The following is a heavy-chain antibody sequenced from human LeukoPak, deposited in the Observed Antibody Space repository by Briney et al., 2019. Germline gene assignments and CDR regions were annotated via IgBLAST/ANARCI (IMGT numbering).Heavy chain of an antibody. J-gene: IGHJ3*02. Sequence: KPGGSLRLSCAASGFTFSSYSMNWVRQAPGKGLEWVSSISSSSSYIYYAGSVKGRFTISIDNAKNSLYLQMNSLRAEDTAVYYCARLGNWGGNAFDIWGQGTMVTVSS. D-gene: IGHD7-27*01. CDR1: GFTFSSYS. CDR2: ISSSSSYI. CDR3: ARLGNWGGNAFDI. V-gene: IGHV3-21*01.